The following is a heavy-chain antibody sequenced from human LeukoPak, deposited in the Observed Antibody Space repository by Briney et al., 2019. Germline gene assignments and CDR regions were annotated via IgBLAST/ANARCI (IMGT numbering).Heavy chain of an antibody. CDR3: ARGSVDGDYLFS. V-gene: IGHV3-30*02. CDR2: IRYDGSNK. CDR1: GFTFSSYG. Sequence: GVSLRLSCAASGFTFSSYGMHWVRQAPGKGLEWVAFIRYDGSNKYYADSVKGRFTISRDDSKNTLYLQINSLRAEDTAVYYCARGSVDGDYLFSWGQGTLVTVSS. J-gene: IGHJ5*02. D-gene: IGHD4-17*01.